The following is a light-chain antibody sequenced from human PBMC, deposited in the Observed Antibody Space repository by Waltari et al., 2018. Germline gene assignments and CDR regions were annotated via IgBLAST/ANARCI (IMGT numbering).Light chain of an antibody. CDR3: QQYYRSRT. CDR2: WAA. J-gene: IGKJ1*01. V-gene: IGKV4-1*01. Sequence: DIVMTQSPDSLAVSLGERATIPCRSSQSVLYNSNDKNYLAGYQQKPGQPPRLLIYWAATRESGFPDRFSGSGSGTDFTLTISNLQAEDVAVYDCQQYYRSRTFGQGTKVEIK. CDR1: QSVLYNSNDKNY.